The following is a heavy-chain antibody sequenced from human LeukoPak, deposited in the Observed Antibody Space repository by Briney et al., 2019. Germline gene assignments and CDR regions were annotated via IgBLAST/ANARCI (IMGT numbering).Heavy chain of an antibody. V-gene: IGHV3-64*01. J-gene: IGHJ4*02. Sequence: PGGSLRLSCAASGFTFSSYAMHWVRQAPGKGLEYVSAISSNGGSTYYANSVKGRFTISRDNSKNTLYLQMGSLRAEDMAVYYCARTNYSDSSGYYYVPYYFDYWGQGTLVTVSS. CDR3: ARTNYSDSSGYYYVPYYFDY. CDR1: GFTFSSYA. CDR2: ISSNGGST. D-gene: IGHD3-22*01.